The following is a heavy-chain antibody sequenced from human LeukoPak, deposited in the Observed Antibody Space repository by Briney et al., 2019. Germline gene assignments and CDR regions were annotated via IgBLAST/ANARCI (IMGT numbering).Heavy chain of an antibody. Sequence: GRSLRLSCAASGFTFDDYAMHWVRQPPGKGLEWLSIISSNSGYIGYADSVKGRFTVSRDNAENSVYLQMNSLRPEDTAFYFCAKVRGTYSSGFFFDSWGQGTLATVSS. J-gene: IGHJ4*02. D-gene: IGHD6-19*01. CDR3: AKVRGTYSSGFFFDS. CDR2: ISSNSGYI. V-gene: IGHV3-9*01. CDR1: GFTFDDYA.